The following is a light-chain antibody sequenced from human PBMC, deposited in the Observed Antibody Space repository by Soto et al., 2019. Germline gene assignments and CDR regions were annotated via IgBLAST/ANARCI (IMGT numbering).Light chain of an antibody. CDR2: DAS. CDR3: QQRSNWPLSYT. V-gene: IGKV3-11*01. CDR1: QSVSSY. Sequence: EIVLTQSPATLSLSPGERATLSCRASQSVSSYLAWYQQKPGQAPRLLIYDASNRATGIPARFSGSGSGTDFTLTLSSLEPEDFAVYYCQQRSNWPLSYTFGQGTKLEIK. J-gene: IGKJ2*01.